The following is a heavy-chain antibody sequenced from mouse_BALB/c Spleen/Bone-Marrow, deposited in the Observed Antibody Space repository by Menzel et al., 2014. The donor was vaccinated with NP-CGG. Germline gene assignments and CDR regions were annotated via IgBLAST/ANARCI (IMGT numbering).Heavy chain of an antibody. J-gene: IGHJ2*01. D-gene: IGHD1-1*01. Sequence: QVQLKESGPGLVSPSQSLSITCTVSGFSLTSYGVHWVRQPPGKGLEWLGVIWTGGTTNYDSALMSRLSISKDNPESQVFLKMKSLQTDDTAIYYCARDYGSRHYFDYWGQGTTLTVSS. CDR3: ARDYGSRHYFDY. CDR1: GFSLTSYG. V-gene: IGHV2-9*02. CDR2: IWTGGTT.